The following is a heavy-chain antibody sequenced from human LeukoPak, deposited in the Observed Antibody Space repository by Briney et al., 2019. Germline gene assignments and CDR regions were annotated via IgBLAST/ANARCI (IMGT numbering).Heavy chain of an antibody. J-gene: IGHJ4*02. CDR3: AKEIWVYDSSGYYAYFDY. Sequence: GGSLRLSCAASGFTFSSYAMSWVRQAPGKGLEWVSAISGSGGNTYYADSVKGRFTISRDNSKNTLYLQMNSLRAEDTAVYYCAKEIWVYDSSGYYAYFDYWGQGTLVTASS. V-gene: IGHV3-23*01. D-gene: IGHD3-22*01. CDR2: ISGSGGNT. CDR1: GFTFSSYA.